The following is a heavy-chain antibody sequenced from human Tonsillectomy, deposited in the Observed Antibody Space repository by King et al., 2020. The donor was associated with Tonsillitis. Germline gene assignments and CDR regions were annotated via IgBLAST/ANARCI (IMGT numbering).Heavy chain of an antibody. J-gene: IGHJ4*02. CDR2: IGPIFGAT. D-gene: IGHD5-24*01. CDR1: GGSFSRNG. CDR3: AREEMATGRRYFDL. Sequence: HVQLVQSGAEVKKPGSSVKVSCKASGGSFSRNGISWVRQAPGQGLEWMGGIGPIFGATNYALRFQGRVTITADESTSTAYMELSSLGSEDTAMYYCAREEMATGRRYFDLWGQGTLVTVSS. V-gene: IGHV1-69*01.